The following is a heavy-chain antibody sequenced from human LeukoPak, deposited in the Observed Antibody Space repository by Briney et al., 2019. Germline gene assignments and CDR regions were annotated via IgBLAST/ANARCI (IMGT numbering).Heavy chain of an antibody. CDR3: ARRTIPYYYGMDV. CDR1: GGSISSGGYY. Sequence: SETLSLTCTVSGGSISSGGYYWSWIRQHPGKGLEWIGYIYYSGSTYYNPSLKSRVTISVDTSKNQSSLKLSSVTAADTAVYYCARRTIPYYYGMDVWGQGTTVTVSS. D-gene: IGHD3-3*01. J-gene: IGHJ6*02. V-gene: IGHV4-31*03. CDR2: IYYSGST.